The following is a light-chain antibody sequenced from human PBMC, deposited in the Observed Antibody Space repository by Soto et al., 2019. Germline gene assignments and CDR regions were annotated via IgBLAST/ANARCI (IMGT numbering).Light chain of an antibody. CDR3: QQYGSSLSIT. CDR2: GAS. CDR1: QSVRSTY. Sequence: EIVLTQSPGTLSLSPGDTATLSCRASQSVRSTYLAWYQQKPGQAPRLLIHGASSRATGIPDRFSGSGSGTDFTLTISSLEPEDFAVYYCQQYGSSLSITFGQGTRLEIK. V-gene: IGKV3-20*01. J-gene: IGKJ5*01.